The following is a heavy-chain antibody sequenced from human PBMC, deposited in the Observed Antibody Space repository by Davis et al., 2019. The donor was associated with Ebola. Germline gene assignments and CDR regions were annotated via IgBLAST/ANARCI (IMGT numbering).Heavy chain of an antibody. CDR3: AVPMVRGVDAFDI. CDR2: ISYDGSNK. D-gene: IGHD3-10*01. Sequence: PGGSLRLSCAASGFTFSSYAMHWVRQAPGKGLEWVAVISYDGSNKYYADSVKGRFTISRDNSKNTLYLQMNSLRAEDTAVYYCAVPMVRGVDAFDIWGQGTMVTVSS. V-gene: IGHV3-30-3*01. J-gene: IGHJ3*02. CDR1: GFTFSSYA.